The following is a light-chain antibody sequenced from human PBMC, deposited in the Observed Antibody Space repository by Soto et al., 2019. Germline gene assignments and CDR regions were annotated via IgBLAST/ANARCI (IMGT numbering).Light chain of an antibody. CDR2: EVS. V-gene: IGLV2-18*02. CDR3: SSFTSSSTYV. Sequence: QSALTQPPSVSGSPGHAVALSCTGTSSDVGSYNRVAWYQQSPGTAPKLMIYEVSNRPSGVPDRFSGSKSGNTASLTISGLQAEDEADYYCSSFTSSSTYVFGTGTKLTVL. J-gene: IGLJ1*01. CDR1: SSDVGSYNR.